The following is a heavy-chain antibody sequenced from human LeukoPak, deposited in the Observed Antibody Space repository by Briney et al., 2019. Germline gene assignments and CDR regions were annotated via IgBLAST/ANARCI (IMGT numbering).Heavy chain of an antibody. CDR3: ARVVPPTDYGSGSYFWDPYYFDY. V-gene: IGHV3-11*01. J-gene: IGHJ4*02. CDR1: RFTVSSNY. Sequence: GGSLRLSCAASRFTVSSNYMSWVRQAPGKGLEWVSYISSSSTTIYYADSVKGRFTISRDNAKNSLYLQMNSLRAEDTAVYYCARVVPPTDYGSGSYFWDPYYFDYWGQGTLVTVSS. D-gene: IGHD3-10*01. CDR2: ISSSSTTI.